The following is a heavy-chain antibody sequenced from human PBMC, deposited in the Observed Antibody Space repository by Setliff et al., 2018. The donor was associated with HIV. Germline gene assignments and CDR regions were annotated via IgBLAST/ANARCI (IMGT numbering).Heavy chain of an antibody. D-gene: IGHD3-22*01. CDR1: GYSFPTYW. V-gene: IGHV5-51*01. Sequence: GESLKISCKGSGYSFPTYWIAWVRQMPGKGLEWMGIIYPGDSDTRYSPSFQGQVTISADKSISTAYLQWSSLKASDTAMYYCARTGYYDSSGYYYFDYWGQGTLVTVSS. J-gene: IGHJ4*02. CDR3: ARTGYYDSSGYYYFDY. CDR2: IYPGDSDT.